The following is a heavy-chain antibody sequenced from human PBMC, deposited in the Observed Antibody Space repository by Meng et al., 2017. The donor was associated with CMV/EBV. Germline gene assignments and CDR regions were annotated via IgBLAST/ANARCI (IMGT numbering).Heavy chain of an antibody. CDR1: GGSISSYY. D-gene: IGHD6-13*01. V-gene: IGHV4-59*01. CDR3: ARGAGYSSSWYPYYYGMDV. Sequence: SETLSLTCTVSGGSISSYYWSWIRQPPGKGLEWIGYIYYSGSTNYNPSLKSRVTISVDTSKNQFSLRLSSVTAADTAAYYCARGAGYSSSWYPYYYGMDVWGQGTTVTVSS. J-gene: IGHJ6*02. CDR2: IYYSGST.